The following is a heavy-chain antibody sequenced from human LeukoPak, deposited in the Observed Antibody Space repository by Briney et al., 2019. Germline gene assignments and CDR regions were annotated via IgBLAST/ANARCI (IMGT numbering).Heavy chain of an antibody. CDR1: GGTFGSYA. CDR3: ASPASGAGNYFDY. D-gene: IGHD1-1*01. V-gene: IGHV1-69*04. CDR2: IIPILGIA. J-gene: IGHJ4*02. Sequence: SVKVSCKASGGTFGSYAISWVRQAPGQGLEWMGRIIPILGIANYAQKFQGRVTITADKSTSTAYMELSSLRSEDTAVYYCASPASGAGNYFDYWGQGTLVTVSS.